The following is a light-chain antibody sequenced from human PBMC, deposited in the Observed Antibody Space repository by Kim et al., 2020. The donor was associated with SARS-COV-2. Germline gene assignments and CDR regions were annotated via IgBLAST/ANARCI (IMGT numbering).Light chain of an antibody. V-gene: IGLV1-51*01. CDR2: DNS. CDR3: ATWDNSLSMVV. CDR1: NANIGKNY. Sequence: QSVLTQPPSLSAAPGQRVTISCSGSNANIGKNYVSWYQRLPGTAPQLLIYDNSRRPSEIPDRFSGSKSGTSVTLAISGLQTGDEADYFCATWDNSLSMVVFGEGTQLTVL. J-gene: IGLJ2*01.